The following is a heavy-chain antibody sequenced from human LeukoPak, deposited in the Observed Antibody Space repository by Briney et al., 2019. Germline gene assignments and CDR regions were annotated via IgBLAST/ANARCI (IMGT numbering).Heavy chain of an antibody. V-gene: IGHV1-18*01. Sequence: ASVKVSCKASGYTFTSYGISWVRQAPGQGLEWMGWISAYNGNTNYAQKLQGRVTMTTDTSTSTAYMELRSLRSDDTAVYYCARDWGVDSAEAPAFDIWGQGTMVTVSS. CDR1: GYTFTSYG. J-gene: IGHJ3*02. CDR3: ARDWGVDSAEAPAFDI. D-gene: IGHD3-16*01. CDR2: ISAYNGNT.